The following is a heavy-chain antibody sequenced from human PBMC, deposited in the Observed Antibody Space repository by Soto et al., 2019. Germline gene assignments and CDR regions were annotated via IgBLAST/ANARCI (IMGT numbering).Heavy chain of an antibody. V-gene: IGHV4-4*02. D-gene: IGHD6-19*01. CDR3: ASDHHPTSSGWYD. J-gene: IGHJ1*01. Sequence: QVQLQESGPGLVKPSGTLSLTCAVSGGSISSSNWWSWVRQPPGKGLEWIGEIYHSGSTNYNPSLKSRVTISVDKYKKQFSLQLSSETAADTAVYYCASDHHPTSSGWYDCDQGTLVTVSS. CDR1: GGSISSSNW. CDR2: IYHSGST.